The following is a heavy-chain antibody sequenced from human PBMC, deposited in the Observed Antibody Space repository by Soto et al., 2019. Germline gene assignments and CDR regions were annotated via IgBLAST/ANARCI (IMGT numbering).Heavy chain of an antibody. D-gene: IGHD3-3*01. Sequence: SVKVSCKASGGTFSSYAISWVRQAPGQGLEWMGGIIPIFGTANYAQKFQGRVTITADESTSTAYMELSSLRSEDTAVYYCARGSGYYDFLSGPEETNPNWFDPWGQGTLVTVSS. V-gene: IGHV1-69*13. CDR3: ARGSGYYDFLSGPEETNPNWFDP. CDR1: GGTFSSYA. J-gene: IGHJ5*02. CDR2: IIPIFGTA.